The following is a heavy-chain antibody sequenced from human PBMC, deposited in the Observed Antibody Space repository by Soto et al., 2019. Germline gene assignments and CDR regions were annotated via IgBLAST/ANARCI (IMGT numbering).Heavy chain of an antibody. CDR2: ISGSGGST. J-gene: IGHJ4*02. Sequence: EVQLLESGGGLVQPGGSLRLSCAASGFTFSSYAMSWVRQAPGKGLEWVSAISGSGGSTYYADSVKGRFTISRDNSKNTLYLQMNSLRAEDTAVYYCAKPDDGYGDHPGSIGYFDYWGQGTLVTVSS. D-gene: IGHD4-17*01. CDR1: GFTFSSYA. V-gene: IGHV3-23*01. CDR3: AKPDDGYGDHPGSIGYFDY.